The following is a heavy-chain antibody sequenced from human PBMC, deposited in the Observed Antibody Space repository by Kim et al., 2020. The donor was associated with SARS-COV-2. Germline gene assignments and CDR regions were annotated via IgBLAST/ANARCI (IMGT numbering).Heavy chain of an antibody. V-gene: IGHV2-5*02. CDR1: GFSLSTSGVG. CDR2: IYWDDDK. D-gene: IGHD3-16*02. CDR3: AHHNYDYVWGSYRSRVEYFQH. J-gene: IGHJ1*01. Sequence: SGPTLVKPTQTLTLTCTFSGFSLSTSGVGVGWIRQPPGKALEWLALIYWDDDKRYSPSLKSRLTITKDTSKNQVVLTMTNMDPVATATYYCAHHNYDYVWGSYRSRVEYFQHWGQGTLVTVSS.